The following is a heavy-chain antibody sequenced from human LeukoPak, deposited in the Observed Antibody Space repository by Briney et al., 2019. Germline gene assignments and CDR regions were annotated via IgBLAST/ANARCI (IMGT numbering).Heavy chain of an antibody. CDR3: AKDWNSGSSY. D-gene: IGHD3-22*01. CDR1: GFTFSSYA. Sequence: GGSLRLSCAASGFTFSSYAMHWVRQAPGKGLEWVAVISYDGSNKYYADSVKGRFTISRDNSKNTLYLQMNSLRAEDTAVYYCAKDWNSGSSYWGQGTLVTVSS. V-gene: IGHV3-30-3*01. J-gene: IGHJ4*02. CDR2: ISYDGSNK.